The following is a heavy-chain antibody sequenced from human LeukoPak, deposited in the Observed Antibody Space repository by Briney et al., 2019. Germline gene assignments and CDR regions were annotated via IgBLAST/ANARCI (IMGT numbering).Heavy chain of an antibody. J-gene: IGHJ4*02. CDR2: IYYSGST. Sequence: PSETLSLTCTVSGGSISSSSYYWSWIRQPPGKGLEWIGYIYYSGSTNYNPSLKSRVTISVDTSKNQFSLKLSSVTAADTAVYYCARVSSGYYGLYFDYWGQGTLVTVSS. D-gene: IGHD3-22*01. CDR1: GGSISSSSYY. CDR3: ARVSSGYYGLYFDY. V-gene: IGHV4-61*01.